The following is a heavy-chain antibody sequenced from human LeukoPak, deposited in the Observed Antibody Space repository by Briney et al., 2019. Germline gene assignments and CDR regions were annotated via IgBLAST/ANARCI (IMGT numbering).Heavy chain of an antibody. CDR2: TRNKANSYTT. CDR1: GFTFSDHY. V-gene: IGHV3-72*01. J-gene: IGHJ4*02. Sequence: GGSLRLSCAASGFTFSDHYMDWVRQAPGKGLEWVGRTRNKANSYTTEYATSVKGRFTISRDDSKNSLYLQMNSLKTEDTAVYYCARVGTWLWVLPDYWGQGTLVTVSS. CDR3: ARVGTWLWVLPDY. D-gene: IGHD2-8*02.